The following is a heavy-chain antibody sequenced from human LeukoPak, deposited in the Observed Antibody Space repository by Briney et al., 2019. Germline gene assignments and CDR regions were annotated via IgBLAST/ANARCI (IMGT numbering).Heavy chain of an antibody. CDR1: GFTFSDYY. D-gene: IGHD3-3*01. Sequence: GGSLRLSCAASGFTFSDYYMSWIRQAPGKGLEWVSYVSSSGSTIYYADSVKGRLTISRDNAKNSLYLQMNSLRAEDTAVYYCARAHPDYDFWSGYWTYYYYYMDVWGKGTTVTVSS. V-gene: IGHV3-11*01. CDR2: VSSSGSTI. CDR3: ARAHPDYDFWSGYWTYYYYYMDV. J-gene: IGHJ6*03.